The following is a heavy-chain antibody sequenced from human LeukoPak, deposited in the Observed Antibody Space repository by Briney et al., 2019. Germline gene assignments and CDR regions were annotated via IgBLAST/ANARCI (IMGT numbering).Heavy chain of an antibody. CDR3: ARVPLWFGELGGASDI. CDR2: IYYSGST. CDR1: GGSISSGGYY. V-gene: IGHV4-31*03. D-gene: IGHD3-10*01. J-gene: IGHJ3*02. Sequence: PSETLSLTCTVSGGSISSGGYYWSWIRQHPGKGLEWIGYIYYSGSTYYNPSLKSRVTISVDTSKNQFSLKLSSVTAADTAVYYCARVPLWFGELGGASDIWGQGTMVTVSS.